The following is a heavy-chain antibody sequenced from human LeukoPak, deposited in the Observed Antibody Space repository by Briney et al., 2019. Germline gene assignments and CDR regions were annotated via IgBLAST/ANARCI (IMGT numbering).Heavy chain of an antibody. Sequence: PSQTLSLTCTVSGGSISSNDYYWSWIRQHPGKGLECNGYIFYSGSTHYHPSLKSRVTISVDRSENQFSLRLTSVTAADTAVYYCARTPRPASVAAGNNWFDPWGQGTLVTVSS. CDR2: IFYSGST. V-gene: IGHV4-31*03. CDR1: GGSISSNDYY. D-gene: IGHD2-15*01. CDR3: ARTPRPASVAAGNNWFDP. J-gene: IGHJ5*02.